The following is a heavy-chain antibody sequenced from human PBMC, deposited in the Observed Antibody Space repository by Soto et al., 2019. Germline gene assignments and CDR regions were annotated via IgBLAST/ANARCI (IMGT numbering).Heavy chain of an antibody. Sequence: LSLTCTVSGGSISSYYWSWIRQPAGKGLEWIGRIYTSGSTNYNPSLKSRVTMSVDTSKNQFSLKLSSVTAADTAVYYCARDLSLIAAYWFDPWGQGTLVTVSS. CDR3: ARDLSLIAAYWFDP. J-gene: IGHJ5*02. D-gene: IGHD6-25*01. V-gene: IGHV4-4*07. CDR1: GGSISSYY. CDR2: IYTSGST.